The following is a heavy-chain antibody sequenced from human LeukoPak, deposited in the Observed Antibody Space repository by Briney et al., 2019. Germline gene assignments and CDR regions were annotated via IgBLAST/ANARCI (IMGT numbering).Heavy chain of an antibody. CDR3: ARGAYSYGFESYFDY. CDR2: ISHDGNNK. CDR1: GFTSSSYG. V-gene: IGHV3-30*03. Sequence: PGRSLRLSCAASGFTSSSYGMHWVRQAPGKGLEWVAYISHDGNNKYYADPVKGRFTISRDNSNNTLYLQMNSLRAEDTAVYYCARGAYSYGFESYFDYWGQGTLVTVSS. J-gene: IGHJ4*02. D-gene: IGHD5-18*01.